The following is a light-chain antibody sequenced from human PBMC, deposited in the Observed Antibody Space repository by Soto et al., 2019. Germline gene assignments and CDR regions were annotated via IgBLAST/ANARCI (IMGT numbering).Light chain of an antibody. Sequence: QAVVTQEPSLSVSPGGTVTLTCGSSTGAVTSGHYPYWFQQKPGQAPKTLIYDTSNKHSWTPARFSCSLLGGEAALTLSDAQPEDEADYYCLLSFIGAVVFGGGTKLTVL. V-gene: IGLV7-46*01. CDR3: LLSFIGAVV. J-gene: IGLJ2*01. CDR1: TGAVTSGHY. CDR2: DTS.